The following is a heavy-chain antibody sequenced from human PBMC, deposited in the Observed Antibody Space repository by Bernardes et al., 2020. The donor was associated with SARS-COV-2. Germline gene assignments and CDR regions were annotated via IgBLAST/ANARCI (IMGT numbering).Heavy chain of an antibody. CDR1: GFTFSSYS. CDR2: ISSSSSYI. J-gene: IGHJ5*02. D-gene: IGHD3-22*01. Sequence: GGSLRLSCAASGFTFSSYSMNWVRQAPGKGLEWVSSISSSSSYIYYADSVKGRFTISRDNAKNSLYLQMNSLRAEDTAVYYCARDPSSGYSPFDPWGQGTLVTVSS. V-gene: IGHV3-21*01. CDR3: ARDPSSGYSPFDP.